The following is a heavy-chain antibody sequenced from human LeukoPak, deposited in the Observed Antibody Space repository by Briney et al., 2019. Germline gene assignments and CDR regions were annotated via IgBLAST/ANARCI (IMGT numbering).Heavy chain of an antibody. CDR1: GLTLSNAW. CDR2: IRSQTAGGTT. D-gene: IGHD2-15*01. J-gene: IGHJ1*01. CDR3: AHGSAQYYKY. V-gene: IGHV3-15*07. Sequence: GGSLRLSCAVSGLTLSNAWMNWVRQAPGKGLEWVGRIRSQTAGGTTDFAAPVKGRFSISRDDSKNSLYLQMNSLTSEDTAVYYCAHGSAQYYKYWGQGTLVTVSS.